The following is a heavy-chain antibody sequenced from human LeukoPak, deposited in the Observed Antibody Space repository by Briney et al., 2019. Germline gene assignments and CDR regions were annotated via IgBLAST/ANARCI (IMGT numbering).Heavy chain of an antibody. CDR2: IDPSDSYT. CDR3: ARQSQTDNWFDP. CDR1: GYSFTSYC. Sequence: PGESLKISCKGSGYSFTSYCISWVRQMPGKGLEWMGRIDPSDSYTNYNPSFQGHVTISADKSISTAYLQWSSLKASDTAMYYCARQSQTDNWFDPWGEGTLVTVSS. V-gene: IGHV5-10-1*01. J-gene: IGHJ5*02.